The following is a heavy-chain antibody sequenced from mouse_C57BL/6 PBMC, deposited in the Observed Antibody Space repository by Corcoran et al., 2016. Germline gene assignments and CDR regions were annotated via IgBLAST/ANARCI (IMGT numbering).Heavy chain of an antibody. Sequence: EVQLQQSGPELVKPGASVKIPCKASGYTFTDYNMDWVKQSHGKSLEWIGDINPNNGGTIYNQKFKGKATLTVDKSSSTAYMELRSLTSEDTAVYYCARTCDYDVRFAYWGQGTLVTVSA. CDR2: INPNNGGT. CDR3: ARTCDYDVRFAY. V-gene: IGHV1-18*01. J-gene: IGHJ3*01. D-gene: IGHD2-4*01. CDR1: GYTFTDYN.